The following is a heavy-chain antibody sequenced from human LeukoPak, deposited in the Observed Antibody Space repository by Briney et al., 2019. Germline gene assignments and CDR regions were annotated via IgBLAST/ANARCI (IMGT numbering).Heavy chain of an antibody. CDR2: MNPNSGNT. Sequence: AASVKVSCKASGYTFTSYDINWVRQATGQGLEWMGWMNPNSGNTGYSQKLQGRVTMTRNTSISTAYMELSSLRSEDTAVYYCARTGYCSSTSCYTFHYYYYYGMDVWGQGTTVTVSS. D-gene: IGHD2-2*02. J-gene: IGHJ6*02. CDR1: GYTFTSYD. V-gene: IGHV1-8*01. CDR3: ARTGYCSSTSCYTFHYYYYYGMDV.